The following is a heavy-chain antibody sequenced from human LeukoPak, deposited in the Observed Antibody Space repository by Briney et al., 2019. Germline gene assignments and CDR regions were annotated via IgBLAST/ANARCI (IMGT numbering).Heavy chain of an antibody. D-gene: IGHD4-17*01. CDR3: ARGLTTVTTWAFDI. V-gene: IGHV3-48*02. CDR1: GFTFSTYS. Sequence: PGGSLRLSCVDSGFTFSTYSINWVRQSPGKGLEWVSYISRDSSTIYYAHSVKGRFTISRDNAENSLYLQMNSLRDEDTAVYYCARGLTTVTTWAFDIWGQGIMVTVSS. J-gene: IGHJ3*02. CDR2: ISRDSSTI.